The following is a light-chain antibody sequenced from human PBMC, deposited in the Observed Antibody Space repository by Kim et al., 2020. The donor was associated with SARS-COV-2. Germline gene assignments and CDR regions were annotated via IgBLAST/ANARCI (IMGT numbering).Light chain of an antibody. CDR2: GAS. V-gene: IGKV3-15*01. CDR1: QSVDSN. CDR3: QQYSHWPPYT. J-gene: IGKJ2*01. Sequence: VSPGERATLSCRASQSVDSNLAWYQQKPGKAPRLLIYGASTRATDIPARFSGSGSGTEFTLIISSLQSEDFAVYYCQQYSHWPPYTFGQGTKLEI.